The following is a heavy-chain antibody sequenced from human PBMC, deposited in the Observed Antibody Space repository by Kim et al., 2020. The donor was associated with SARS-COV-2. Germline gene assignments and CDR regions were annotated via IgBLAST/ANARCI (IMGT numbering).Heavy chain of an antibody. CDR3: TTDIGQRCLLTSDAFDI. CDR2: IKSKTDGGTT. Sequence: GGSLRLSCAASGFTFSNAWMSWVRQAPGKGLEWVGRIKSKTDGGTTDYAAPVKGRFTISRDDSKNTLYLQMNRLKTEDTAVYYCTTDIGQRCLLTSDAFDIWGQGTMVTVSS. CDR1: GFTFSNAW. V-gene: IGHV3-15*01. D-gene: IGHD3-16*02. J-gene: IGHJ3*02.